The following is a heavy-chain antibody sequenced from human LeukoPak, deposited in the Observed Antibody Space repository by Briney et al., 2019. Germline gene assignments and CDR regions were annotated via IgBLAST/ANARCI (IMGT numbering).Heavy chain of an antibody. CDR3: ARDRGYGSGSYYYYYGMDV. CDR1: GYTFTGYY. D-gene: IGHD3-10*01. Sequence: ASVKVSCKASGYTFTGYYMHWVRQAPAQGLEWMGCINPNSGGTNYAQKFQGRVTMTRDTSISTAYMELSRLRSDDTAVYYCARDRGYGSGSYYYYYGMDVWGQGTTVTVSS. CDR2: INPNSGGT. J-gene: IGHJ6*02. V-gene: IGHV1-2*02.